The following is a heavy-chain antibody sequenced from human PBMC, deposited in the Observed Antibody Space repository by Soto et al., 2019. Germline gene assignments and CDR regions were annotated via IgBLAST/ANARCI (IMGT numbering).Heavy chain of an antibody. CDR2: IYYSGST. CDR1: AGSVSSGRFY. J-gene: IGHJ4*02. V-gene: IGHV4-61*01. Sequence: PSETLSLTWTVSAGSVSSGRFYWSWIRQPPGKGLEWIGYIYYSGSTKYNSSLRSRVTISVDTSKNQFSLKLTSVTAADTAVYYCARSGSGSGWLGGQGTLVTVSS. D-gene: IGHD6-19*01. CDR3: ARSGSGSGWL.